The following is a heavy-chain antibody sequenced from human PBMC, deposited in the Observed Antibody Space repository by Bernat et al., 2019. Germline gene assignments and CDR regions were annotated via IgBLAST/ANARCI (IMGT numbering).Heavy chain of an antibody. J-gene: IGHJ3*02. CDR2: VSSGGGST. D-gene: IGHD6-13*01. CDR1: GFTFTNYA. CDR3: ANQGGYSSSWYDDGFGM. V-gene: IGHV3-23*01. Sequence: EAQLLESGGGLVQPGGSLRLSCAASGFTFTNYAMSWVRQAPGKGLEWVSAVSSGGGSTYYADSVRGRFTVSRDNSKNTLFLQMSSLRAEDTAVYYCANQGGYSSSWYDDGFGMWGQGTMVTVSS.